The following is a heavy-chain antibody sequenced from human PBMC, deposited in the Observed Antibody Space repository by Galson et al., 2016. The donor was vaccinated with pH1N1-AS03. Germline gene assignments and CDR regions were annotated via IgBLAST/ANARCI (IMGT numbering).Heavy chain of an antibody. J-gene: IGHJ4*02. V-gene: IGHV4-4*08. CDR2: IHSGGTP. D-gene: IGHD2-2*01. CDR1: GGSMDSHY. Sequence: ETLSLTCTVSGGSMDSHYWSWIRQSPGKGLEWIACIHSGGTPNYNPSLKSRLIVSLDTSKNQLSLKLSSVTAADTALYYCVRGDRVITASNTRPEGGDYWGQGTLVTVSS. CDR3: VRGDRVITASNTRPEGGDY.